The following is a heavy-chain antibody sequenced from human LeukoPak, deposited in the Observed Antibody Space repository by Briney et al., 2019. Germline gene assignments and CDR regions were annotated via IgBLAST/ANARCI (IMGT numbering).Heavy chain of an antibody. CDR3: ARGSAYCGGDCFDY. CDR1: GYTFTGYY. V-gene: IGHV1-2*02. J-gene: IGHJ4*02. Sequence: ASVKVSCTASGYTFTGYYMHWVRQAPGQGLEWMGWINPNSGGTNYAQKFQGRVTMTRDTSISTAYMELSRLRSDDTAVYYCARGSAYCGGDCFDYWGQGTLVTVSS. D-gene: IGHD2-21*01. CDR2: INPNSGGT.